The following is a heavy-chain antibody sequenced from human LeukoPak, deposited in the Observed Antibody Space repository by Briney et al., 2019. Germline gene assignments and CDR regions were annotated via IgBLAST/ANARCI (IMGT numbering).Heavy chain of an antibody. V-gene: IGHV1-24*01. CDR1: GYTLTELP. Sequence: ASVKVSCKVSGYTLTELPMHWVRQAPGKGLEWMGGFDPEDGETIYAQKFQGRVTMTEDTSTDTAYMELSSLRSEDTAVYYCATRKGYQLLGADYFDYWGQGTLVTVSS. CDR3: ATRKGYQLLGADYFDY. J-gene: IGHJ4*02. CDR2: FDPEDGET. D-gene: IGHD2-2*01.